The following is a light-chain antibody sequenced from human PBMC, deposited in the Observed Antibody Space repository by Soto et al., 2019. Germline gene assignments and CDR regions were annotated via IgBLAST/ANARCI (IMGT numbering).Light chain of an antibody. Sequence: DIQMTQSPSSLSASVGARVTITCRASQGIAYSLAWYQQKPRKVPKLLIYAASTLQSGVPSRFSGSGSGTDFTLTISSLQPEDVATYYCQHYTGAPWTFGEGTEVEIK. CDR2: AAS. V-gene: IGKV1-27*01. CDR1: QGIAYS. J-gene: IGKJ1*01. CDR3: QHYTGAPWT.